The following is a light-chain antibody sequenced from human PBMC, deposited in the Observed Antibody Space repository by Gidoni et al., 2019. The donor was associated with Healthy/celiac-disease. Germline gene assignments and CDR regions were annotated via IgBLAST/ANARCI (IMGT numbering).Light chain of an antibody. Sequence: QSALTQPAPVSWSPGQSITISCTGTSSDVGGYNYVSWYQQHTGKAPKLMIYEVSNRPSGVSNRFSGSKSGNTASLTISGLQAEDEADYYCSSYTSSSTWVFGGGTKLTVL. CDR2: EVS. CDR1: SSDVGGYNY. J-gene: IGLJ3*02. V-gene: IGLV2-14*01. CDR3: SSYTSSSTWV.